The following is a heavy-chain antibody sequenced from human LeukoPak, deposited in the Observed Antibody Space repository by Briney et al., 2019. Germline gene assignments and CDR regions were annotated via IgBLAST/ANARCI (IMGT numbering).Heavy chain of an antibody. CDR1: GFTFSSYE. CDR3: ARAPYYYDSSGYYGFDY. Sequence: LSGGSLRLSCAASGFTFSSYEMNWVRQAPGKGLEWVSYISSSGSTIYYADSVKGRFTISRDNAKNSLYLQMNSLRAEDTAVYYCARAPYYYDSSGYYGFDYWGQGTLVTVSS. V-gene: IGHV3-48*03. J-gene: IGHJ4*02. CDR2: ISSSGSTI. D-gene: IGHD3-22*01.